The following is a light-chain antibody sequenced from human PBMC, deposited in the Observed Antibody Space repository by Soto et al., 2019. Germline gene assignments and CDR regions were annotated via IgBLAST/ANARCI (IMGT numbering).Light chain of an antibody. CDR2: KTS. CDR1: QSIDSW. J-gene: IGKJ4*01. V-gene: IGKV1-5*03. Sequence: DIQMTQNPSTLSASVGDRVTITCRASQSIDSWLAWYQQKPGKAPNLLIYKTSNLESGVPSRFSGSGSGTEFSLTISSLQPDDFATYYCQQYKSFSLTFGGGSKVDVK. CDR3: QQYKSFSLT.